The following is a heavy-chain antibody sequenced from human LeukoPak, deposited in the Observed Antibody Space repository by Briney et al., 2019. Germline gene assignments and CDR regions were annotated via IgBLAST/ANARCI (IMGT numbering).Heavy chain of an antibody. Sequence: GGSLRLSCVASGFTFSTYSLTWVRQAPGKGLEWVSSISSSSSHIYYADSVRGRFTFSRDNATNSLYLLMNTLRAEDTAVYYCAKYASPEVRGALRWFDSWGQGILVTVSS. D-gene: IGHD3-10*01. CDR1: GFTFSTYS. J-gene: IGHJ5*01. CDR2: ISSSSSHI. CDR3: AKYASPEVRGALRWFDS. V-gene: IGHV3-21*01.